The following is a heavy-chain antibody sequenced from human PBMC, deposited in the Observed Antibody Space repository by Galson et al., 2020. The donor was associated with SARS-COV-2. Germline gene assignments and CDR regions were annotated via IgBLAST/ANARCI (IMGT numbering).Heavy chain of an antibody. CDR1: GFTFSAYS. J-gene: IGHJ6*02. CDR2: ISRSRSYI. D-gene: IGHD6-19*01. CDR3: ARESPPAIPVAGTEDYYFGLDV. V-gene: IGHV3-21*01. Sequence: GGSLRLSCAASGFTFSAYSMNWVRQAPGQGLEWVSSISRSRSYIYYADPVKGRFTISRDSAKNSLYLQMSSLRVDDTAVYYCARESPPAIPVAGTEDYYFGLDVWGQGTTVTVAS.